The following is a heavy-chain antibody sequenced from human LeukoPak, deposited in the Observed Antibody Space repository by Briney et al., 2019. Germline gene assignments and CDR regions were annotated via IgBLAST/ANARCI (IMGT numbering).Heavy chain of an antibody. CDR1: GFTFSGYY. V-gene: IGHV3-11*05. D-gene: IGHD3-22*01. CDR3: ARGALGSVYSDAFDI. J-gene: IGHJ3*02. Sequence: GGSLRLSCAASGFTFSGYYMSWLRQAPGKGLEWVSYISSSSSYTNYADSVKGRFTISRDNAKNSLYLQMNSLRAADTAVYYCARGALGSVYSDAFDIWGQGTVVTVSS. CDR2: ISSSSSYT.